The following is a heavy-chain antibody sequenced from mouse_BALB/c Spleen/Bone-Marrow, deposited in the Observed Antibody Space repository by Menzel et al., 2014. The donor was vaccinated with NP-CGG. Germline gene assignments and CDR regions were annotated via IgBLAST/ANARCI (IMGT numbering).Heavy chain of an antibody. CDR1: GYPFSSYW. Sequence: VQLQQSGAELVRPGSSVKISCKASGYPFSSYWMNWVKQRPGQGLEWIGQIYPGDGETNYNGKFKGNATLTADKSSSTAYMQLISLTSEDSAVYFCARSIYDGYSEAMDYWGQGTSVTVSS. CDR3: ARSIYDGYSEAMDY. J-gene: IGHJ4*01. D-gene: IGHD2-3*01. V-gene: IGHV1-80*01. CDR2: IYPGDGET.